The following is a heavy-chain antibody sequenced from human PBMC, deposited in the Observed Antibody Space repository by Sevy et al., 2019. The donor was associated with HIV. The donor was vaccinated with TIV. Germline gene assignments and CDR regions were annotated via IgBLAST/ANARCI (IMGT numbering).Heavy chain of an antibody. CDR1: EFTFDDYG. CDR2: IIWNGGAT. CDR3: AREKSSGGDSYYFDY. J-gene: IGHJ4*01. Sequence: GGSLRLSCAASEFTFDDYGMSWVRQAPGKGLEWVSAIIWNGGATSYADSVKGRFSISRDNTKNSLYLQMNSLRAEDTAFYFCAREKSSGGDSYYFDYWGHGTLVTVSS. V-gene: IGHV3-20*04. D-gene: IGHD2-21*02.